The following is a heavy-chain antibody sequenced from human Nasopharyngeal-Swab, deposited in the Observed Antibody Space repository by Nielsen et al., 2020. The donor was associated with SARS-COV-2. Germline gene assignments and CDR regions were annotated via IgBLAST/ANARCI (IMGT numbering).Heavy chain of an antibody. Sequence: GGSLRLSCAASGFTFSTYAMTWVRQAPGKGLVWVSGINGNSRSITYADSVKGRFTISRDNSKNTVNLQMNSLRVEDTAIYYCAKDRDSGDDSDDYYHYYGMDVWGQGTTVTVFS. D-gene: IGHD5-12*01. J-gene: IGHJ6*02. CDR2: INGNSRSI. CDR3: AKDRDSGDDSDDYYHYYGMDV. CDR1: GFTFSTYA. V-gene: IGHV3-23*01.